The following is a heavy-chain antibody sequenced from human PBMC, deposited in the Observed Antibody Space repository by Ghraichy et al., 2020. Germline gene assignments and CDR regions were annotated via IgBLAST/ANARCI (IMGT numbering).Heavy chain of an antibody. CDR2: IYYSGST. CDR1: GGSISSSSYY. J-gene: IGHJ4*02. D-gene: IGHD6-25*01. CDR3: ARRRGYYVDY. V-gene: IGHV4-39*01. Sequence: ESLNISCTVSGGSISSSSYYWGWIRQPPGKGLEWIGSIYYSGSTYYNPSLKSRVTISVDTSKNQFSLTLSSVTAADTAVYYCARRRGYYVDYWGQGTLVTVSS.